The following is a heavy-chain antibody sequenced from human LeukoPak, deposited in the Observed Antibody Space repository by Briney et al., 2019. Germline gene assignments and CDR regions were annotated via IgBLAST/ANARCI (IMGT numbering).Heavy chain of an antibody. J-gene: IGHJ5*02. CDR3: ANLGVITVTTELP. CDR1: GFAFSSNW. D-gene: IGHD4-17*01. V-gene: IGHV3-74*01. Sequence: GGSLRLSCAASGFAFSSNWMHWVRQAPGKGLVWVSHINTDARTIAYADFVKGRFTISRDNAKNTLYLQMNSLRAEDTAVYYCANLGVITVTTELPWGQGTLVTVSS. CDR2: INTDARTI.